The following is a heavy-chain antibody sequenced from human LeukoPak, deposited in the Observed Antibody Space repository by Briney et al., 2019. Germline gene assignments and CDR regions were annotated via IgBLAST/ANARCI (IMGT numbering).Heavy chain of an antibody. Sequence: ASVKVSCKASGYTFTNHGISWVRQAPGQGLEWMGWISPYNGNTNYAQKLQGRVTMTTDTSTTTAYMELRSLRSDDTAVYYCARDKYSGYDSQPYWGQGTLVTVSS. CDR3: ARDKYSGYDSQPY. CDR2: ISPYNGNT. D-gene: IGHD5-12*01. J-gene: IGHJ4*02. CDR1: GYTFTNHG. V-gene: IGHV1-18*01.